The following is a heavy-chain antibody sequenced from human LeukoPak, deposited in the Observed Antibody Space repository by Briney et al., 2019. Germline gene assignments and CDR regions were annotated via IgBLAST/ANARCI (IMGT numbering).Heavy chain of an antibody. D-gene: IGHD3-3*01. V-gene: IGHV3-23*01. CDR2: ISGSGGST. CDR3: AKGPYYDFWSGYYEFDY. CDR1: GFTFSSYA. J-gene: IGHJ4*02. Sequence: GGSLRLSCAASGFTFSSYAMSWVRQAPGKGLEWVSAISGSGGSTYYADSVKGRFTISRDNSKNTLYLQMNSLRAEDTAVYYCAKGPYYDFWSGYYEFDYWGQGTLVTASS.